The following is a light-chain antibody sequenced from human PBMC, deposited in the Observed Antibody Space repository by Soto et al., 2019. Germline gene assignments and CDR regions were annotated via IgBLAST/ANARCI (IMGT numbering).Light chain of an antibody. V-gene: IGKV3-20*01. J-gene: IGKJ2*01. Sequence: EIVLTQSPGTLSLSPGERATLSCRASQSVSSSYLAWYQQKPGQAPRLLIYGASSRATGLPDRFSGSGSGTDCTLNISRLEPEDFAVYYCQQYGSSSFTFGQGTKLEIK. CDR3: QQYGSSSFT. CDR2: GAS. CDR1: QSVSSSY.